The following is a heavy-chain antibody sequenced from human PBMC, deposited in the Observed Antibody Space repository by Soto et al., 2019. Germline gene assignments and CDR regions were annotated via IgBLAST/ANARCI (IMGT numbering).Heavy chain of an antibody. Sequence: QVQLQESGPGLVKPSETLSLDCTVSGGSIGSYYWSWIRQPAGKGLEWIGRIYISGSTDYNPSLKSPVTMSLDTSKNHFSLKLSSVTAADTAVYYCATLIGGYDYVWGQRDGMDVWGQGTTVTVSS. CDR1: GGSIGSYY. CDR2: IYISGST. J-gene: IGHJ6*02. CDR3: ATLIGGYDYVWGQRDGMDV. D-gene: IGHD3-16*01. V-gene: IGHV4-4*07.